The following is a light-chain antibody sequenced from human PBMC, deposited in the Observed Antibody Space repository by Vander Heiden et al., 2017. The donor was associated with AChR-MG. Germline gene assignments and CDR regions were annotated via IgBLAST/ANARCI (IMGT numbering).Light chain of an antibody. CDR2: GAS. CDR1: QSVSSN. CDR3: QHENDWPWP. Sequence: EIVMTQSPATLSVSPGESATLSCRASQSVSSNLAWYQQKPGQAPRLLIYGASTRATGIPARFSGSGSGTEFTLSISSLQSEDFAVYYCQHENDWPWPFGPRTTVDFK. J-gene: IGKJ3*01. V-gene: IGKV3-15*01.